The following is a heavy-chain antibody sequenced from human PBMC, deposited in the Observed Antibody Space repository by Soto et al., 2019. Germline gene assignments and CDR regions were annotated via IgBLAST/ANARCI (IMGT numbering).Heavy chain of an antibody. J-gene: IGHJ6*02. D-gene: IGHD3-3*01. CDR1: GFTFSSFG. V-gene: IGHV3-33*01. CDR2: IWYDGSKK. CDR3: ARDGSYYSLWSGYYHSRNGMEV. Sequence: QVQVVESGGGVVQPGRSLRLSCAASGFTFSSFGMHWVRQAPGKGLEWVSLIWYDGSKKSYGDSVKGRFTISRDNSRKTVYLQMNSLRADDTAVYYCARDGSYYSLWSGYYHSRNGMEVWGQGTTVTVSS.